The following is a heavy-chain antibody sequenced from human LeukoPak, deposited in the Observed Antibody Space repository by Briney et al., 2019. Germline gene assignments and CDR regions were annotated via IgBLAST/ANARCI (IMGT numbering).Heavy chain of an antibody. J-gene: IGHJ6*03. V-gene: IGHV3-74*01. CDR3: ARGRLDIVATIRLYYYYYYMDV. CDR2: INSDGSST. Sequence: GGSLRLSCAASGFTFSSYWMHWVRQAPGKGLVWVSRINSDGSSTSYADSVKGRFTISRDNAKNTLYLQMNSLRAEDTAVYYCARGRLDIVATIRLYYYYYYMDVWGKGTTVTVSS. D-gene: IGHD5-12*01. CDR1: GFTFSSYW.